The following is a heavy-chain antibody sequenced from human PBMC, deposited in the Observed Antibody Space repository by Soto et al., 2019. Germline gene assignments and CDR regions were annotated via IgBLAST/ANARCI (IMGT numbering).Heavy chain of an antibody. V-gene: IGHV3-21*01. D-gene: IGHD3-3*01. CDR3: ARDGENYYYYGMDV. CDR1: GFTFSSYS. J-gene: IGHJ6*02. Sequence: GGSLRLSCAASGFTFSSYSMNWDRQAPGKGLEWVSSISSSSSYIYYADSVKGRFTISRDNAKNSLYLQMNSLRAEDTAVYYCARDGENYYYYGMDVWGQGTTVTVSS. CDR2: ISSSSSYI.